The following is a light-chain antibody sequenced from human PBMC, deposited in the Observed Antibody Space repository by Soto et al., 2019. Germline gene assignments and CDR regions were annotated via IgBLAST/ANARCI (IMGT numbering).Light chain of an antibody. CDR1: SSNIGAGYD. CDR3: QSYDSSLRVV. V-gene: IGLV1-40*01. CDR2: GNS. Sequence: QAVVTQPPSVSGAPGQRVTMSCTGSSSNIGAGYDVHWYQQLPGTAPKLLIYGNSNRPSGVPDRFSGSKSGTSASLAITGLQAEDEADYYCQSYDSSLRVVFGGGTKLTVL. J-gene: IGLJ2*01.